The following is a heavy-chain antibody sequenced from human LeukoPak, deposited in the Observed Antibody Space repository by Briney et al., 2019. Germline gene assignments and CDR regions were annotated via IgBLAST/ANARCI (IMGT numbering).Heavy chain of an antibody. D-gene: IGHD4-17*01. CDR1: GGTFSSYA. V-gene: IGHV1-69*01. CDR2: IIPIFGTA. CDR3: ARDGVNYGDYVGWFDP. J-gene: IGHJ5*02. Sequence: SVKVSCKASGGTFSSYAISWVRQAPGQGLEWMGGIIPIFGTANYAQKFQGRVTITADESTSTAYMELSSLRSEDTAVYYCARDGVNYGDYVGWFDPWGQGTLVTVSS.